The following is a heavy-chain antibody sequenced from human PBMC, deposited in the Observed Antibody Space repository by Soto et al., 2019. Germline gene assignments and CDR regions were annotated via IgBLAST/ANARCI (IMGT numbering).Heavy chain of an antibody. J-gene: IGHJ4*02. D-gene: IGHD2-15*01. Sequence: PSETLSLTCSVSGGSVSNYYWSWIRQPAGTGLGWIGRIYTGGSTNYNPSLKSRVTMSVDTSKNQFSLRLTSVTAADTAVYYCARARVGPPGGGSRTMPFDFWGQGTLVTVSS. CDR2: IYTGGST. V-gene: IGHV4-4*07. CDR3: ARARVGPPGGGSRTMPFDF. CDR1: GGSVSNYY.